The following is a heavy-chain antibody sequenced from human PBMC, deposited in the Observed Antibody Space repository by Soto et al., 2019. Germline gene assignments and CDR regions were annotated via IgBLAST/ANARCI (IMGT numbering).Heavy chain of an antibody. J-gene: IGHJ4*02. Sequence: GASVKVSCKASGYTFTSYAMHWVRQAPGQRLEWMGWINAGNGNTKYSQKFQGRVTITRDTSASTAYMELSSLRSEDTAVYYCARESLDYDGFAYRGQGTLVTVSS. V-gene: IGHV1-3*01. CDR3: ARESLDYDGFAY. D-gene: IGHD4-17*01. CDR1: GYTFTSYA. CDR2: INAGNGNT.